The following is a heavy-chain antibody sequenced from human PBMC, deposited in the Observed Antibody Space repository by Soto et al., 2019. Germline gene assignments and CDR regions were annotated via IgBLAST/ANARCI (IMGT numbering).Heavy chain of an antibody. Sequence: EVQLLESGGGLVQPGGSLRLSRAASGFTFGNYDMTWVRQAPGKGLEWVSSISRVGDSTYYADSVKGRFTISRDNSKNTLSLQMNSLRAEDTAIYYCVKSLSGYGPYWYFDLWGRGTLVTVSS. CDR2: ISRVGDST. D-gene: IGHD5-18*01. CDR1: GFTFGNYD. J-gene: IGHJ2*01. CDR3: VKSLSGYGPYWYFDL. V-gene: IGHV3-23*01.